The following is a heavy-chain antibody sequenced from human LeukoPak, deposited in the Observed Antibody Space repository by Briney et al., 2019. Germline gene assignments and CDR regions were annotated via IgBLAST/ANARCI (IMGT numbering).Heavy chain of an antibody. CDR2: IYYSGST. CDR3: ARGSHDFWSGYSPVDY. D-gene: IGHD3-3*01. CDR1: GFTFSSYGMH. Sequence: KPGGSLRLSCAASGFTFSSYGMHWVRQAPGKGLEWIGYIYYSGSTYYNPSLKSRVTISVDTSKNQFSLKLSSVTAADTAVYYCARGSHDFWSGYSPVDYWGQGTLVTVSS. V-gene: IGHV4-59*08. J-gene: IGHJ4*02.